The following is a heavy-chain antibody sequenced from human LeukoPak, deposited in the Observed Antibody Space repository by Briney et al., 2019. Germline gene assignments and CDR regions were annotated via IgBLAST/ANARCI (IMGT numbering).Heavy chain of an antibody. CDR1: GFTVSSNY. J-gene: IGHJ1*01. Sequence: GGSLRLSCAASGFTVSSNYMSWVRQAPRKGLEWVSVFYSGGNTYYADSVKGRFTISRDNSKNTLYLQMNSLRAEDTAVYYCARSSDAIIYFQHWGQGTLVTVSS. CDR3: ARSSDAIIYFQH. D-gene: IGHD3-9*01. V-gene: IGHV3-53*01. CDR2: FYSGGNT.